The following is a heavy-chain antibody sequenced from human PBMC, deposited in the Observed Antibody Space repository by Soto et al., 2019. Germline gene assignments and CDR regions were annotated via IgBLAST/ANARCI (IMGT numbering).Heavy chain of an antibody. Sequence: GGSLRLSCAASGFTFSSYAMSWVRQAPGKGLEWVSAISGSGGSTYYADSVKGRFTISRDNSKKTLYLQMNSLTAEDTAVYYCAKDRHTTGWYYFDYWAQGTLVPVSS. CDR2: ISGSGGST. J-gene: IGHJ4*02. V-gene: IGHV3-23*01. CDR1: GFTFSSYA. D-gene: IGHD6-19*01. CDR3: AKDRHTTGWYYFDY.